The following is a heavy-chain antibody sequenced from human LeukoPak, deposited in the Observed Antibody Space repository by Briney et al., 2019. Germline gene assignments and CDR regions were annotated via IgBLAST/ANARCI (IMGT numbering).Heavy chain of an antibody. D-gene: IGHD3-10*01. CDR1: GYSFTSYW. Sequence: GESLKISCKGSGYSFTSYWIGWVRQMPGKGLEWMGIIYPGDSDTRYSPSFQGQVTISADKSISTAYLQWSSLKASDTAMYFCARREKDIRYYYGSGSYYNVTDYYYHYGMDVWGQGTTVTVSS. J-gene: IGHJ6*02. V-gene: IGHV5-51*01. CDR2: IYPGDSDT. CDR3: ARREKDIRYYYGSGSYYNVTDYYYHYGMDV.